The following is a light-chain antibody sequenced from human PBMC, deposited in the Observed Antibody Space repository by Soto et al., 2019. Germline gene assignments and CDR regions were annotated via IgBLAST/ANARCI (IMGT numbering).Light chain of an antibody. CDR3: QSYDSSLSGSVV. CDR1: SSNIGAGYD. Sequence: QSVLTQPPSVSGAPGQRVTISCTGSSSNIGAGYDVHWYQQLPGTAPKLLIYGNGNRPSGVPDQFSASKSGTSASLAITGLQAEDEADYYCQSYDSSLSGSVVFGGGTKLTVL. J-gene: IGLJ2*01. V-gene: IGLV1-40*01. CDR2: GNG.